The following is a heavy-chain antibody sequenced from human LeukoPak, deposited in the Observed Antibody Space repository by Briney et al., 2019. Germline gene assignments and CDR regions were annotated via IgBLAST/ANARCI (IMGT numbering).Heavy chain of an antibody. V-gene: IGHV1-24*01. CDR2: FNPEDGEA. CDR1: GYTLTELS. D-gene: IGHD3-22*01. Sequence: GSVKVSCKVSGYTLTELSMHWVRQAPGKGLEWMGGFNPEDGEAIYAKKFQSRVTLTEDTCTDTAYMELSSLRSEDTAVYYCATHPGFDYDSSGYFSYWGQGTLVTVSS. J-gene: IGHJ4*02. CDR3: ATHPGFDYDSSGYFSY.